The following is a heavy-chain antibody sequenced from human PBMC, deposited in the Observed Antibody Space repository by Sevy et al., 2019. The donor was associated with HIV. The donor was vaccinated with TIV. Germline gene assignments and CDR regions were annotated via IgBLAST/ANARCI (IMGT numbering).Heavy chain of an antibody. J-gene: IGHJ3*02. CDR1: GFTFSTYT. Sequence: GGSLRRSCAASGFTFSTYTMNWVRQAPGKGLEWVSSISSSSNYIYYADSMKGRFTICRDNANKSRYLKMNSLRAEDTAVYYCARPCGSGCWEAFDIWGQGTMVTLSS. D-gene: IGHD3-10*01. CDR2: ISSSSNYI. CDR3: ARPCGSGCWEAFDI. V-gene: IGHV3-21*01.